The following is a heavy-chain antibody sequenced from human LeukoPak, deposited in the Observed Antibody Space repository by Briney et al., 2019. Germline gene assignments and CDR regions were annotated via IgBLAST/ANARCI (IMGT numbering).Heavy chain of an antibody. Sequence: SETLSLTCAVSGGSISSGGYSWSWIRQPPGTGLEWIGYIYHSGSTNYNPSLKSRVTISVDTSKNQFSLKLSSVTAADTAVYYCARGKGDSLELDFDYWGQGTLVTVPS. V-gene: IGHV4-30-2*01. D-gene: IGHD1-7*01. CDR2: IYHSGST. CDR3: ARGKGDSLELDFDY. J-gene: IGHJ4*02. CDR1: GGSISSGGYS.